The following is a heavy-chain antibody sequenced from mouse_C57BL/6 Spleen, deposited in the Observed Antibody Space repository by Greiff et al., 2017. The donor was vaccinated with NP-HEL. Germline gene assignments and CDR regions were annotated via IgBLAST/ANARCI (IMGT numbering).Heavy chain of an antibody. CDR1: GFTFSSYA. D-gene: IGHD2-2*01. CDR3: ARGGIYYGYWFAY. Sequence: EVMLVESGGGLVKPGGSLKLSCAASGFTFSSYAMYWVRQTPEKRLEWVATLSDGGSSTYYPDNVKGRFHLYRDNAKNNLYLQMSHLKSEDTAMYYCARGGIYYGYWFAYWGQGTLVTVSA. CDR2: LSDGGSST. J-gene: IGHJ3*01. V-gene: IGHV5-4*03.